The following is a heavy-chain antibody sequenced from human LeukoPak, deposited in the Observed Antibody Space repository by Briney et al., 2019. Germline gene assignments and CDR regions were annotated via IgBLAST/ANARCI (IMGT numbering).Heavy chain of an antibody. CDR3: ARYYGSGSSS. Sequence: GGSLRLSCEASGFNFSDYYMSWIRQAPGKGLEWLSYISTSSNTIYYAESVKGRFTISRDNAKNSLYLQMNSLRAEDTAVYYCARYYGSGSSSWGQGALVTVSS. V-gene: IGHV3-11*04. D-gene: IGHD3-10*01. J-gene: IGHJ5*02. CDR1: GFNFSDYY. CDR2: ISTSSNTI.